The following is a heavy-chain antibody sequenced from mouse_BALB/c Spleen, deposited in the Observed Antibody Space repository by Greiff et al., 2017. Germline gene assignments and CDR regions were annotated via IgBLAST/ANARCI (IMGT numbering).Heavy chain of an antibody. V-gene: IGHV1S29*02. CDR1: GYTFTDYN. J-gene: IGHJ1*01. CDR3: ARDYYGSSYDWYFDV. Sequence: EVQLQQSGPELVKPGASVKISCKASGYTFTDYNMHWVKQSHGKSLEWIGYIYPYNGGTGYNQKFKSKATLTVANSSSTAYMELRSLTSEDSAVYYCARDYYGSSYDWYFDVWGAGTTVTVSS. CDR2: IYPYNGGT. D-gene: IGHD1-1*01.